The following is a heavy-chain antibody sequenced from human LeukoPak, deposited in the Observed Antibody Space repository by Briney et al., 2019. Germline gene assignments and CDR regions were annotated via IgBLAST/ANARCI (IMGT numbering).Heavy chain of an antibody. CDR1: EFTFDNYA. J-gene: IGHJ4*02. Sequence: GGSLRLSCAASEFTFDNYAMSWVRQAPGKGLEWVSAISGSGGSTYYADSVKGRFTISRDNSKNTLYLQMNSLRAEDTAVYYCAKEGQDGDYVVLDLYYFDYWGQGTLVTVSS. V-gene: IGHV3-23*01. CDR2: ISGSGGST. D-gene: IGHD4-17*01. CDR3: AKEGQDGDYVVLDLYYFDY.